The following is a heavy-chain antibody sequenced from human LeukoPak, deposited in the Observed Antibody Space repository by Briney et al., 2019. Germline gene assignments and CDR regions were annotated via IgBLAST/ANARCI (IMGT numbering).Heavy chain of an antibody. V-gene: IGHV3-13*01. CDR1: GFTFSNYD. J-gene: IGHJ4*02. D-gene: IGHD1-26*01. CDR3: ARQNTPHGNFDY. CDR2: IGVAANT. Sequence: GGSLRLSCAASGFTFSNYDMHWVRQATGKGLEWVSAIGVAANTFYSGSVKGRFTISRENAKNSLYLLMSSLRAEDTAMYYCARQNTPHGNFDYWGQGTLVTVSS.